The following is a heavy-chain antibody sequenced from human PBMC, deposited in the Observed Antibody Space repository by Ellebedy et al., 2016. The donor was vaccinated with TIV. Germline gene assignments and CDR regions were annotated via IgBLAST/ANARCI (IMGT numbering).Heavy chain of an antibody. CDR1: GGSMSTNY. V-gene: IGHV4-59*01. CDR3: AAEVTMVRGLIVH. CDR2: ISYTGST. D-gene: IGHD3-10*01. Sequence: SETLSPTXTVPGGSMSTNYWSWIRQPPGKGLEWIGYISYTGSTNYSPSLNSRVTISVDTSKNQFSLKLTSVTAADTAVYYCAAEVTMVRGLIVHWGQGTLVTVSS. J-gene: IGHJ4*02.